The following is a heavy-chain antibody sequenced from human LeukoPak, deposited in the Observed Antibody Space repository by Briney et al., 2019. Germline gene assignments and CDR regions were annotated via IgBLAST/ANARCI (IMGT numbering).Heavy chain of an antibody. J-gene: IGHJ4*02. CDR2: ISGNGGST. CDR1: GFTFSGYA. V-gene: IGHV3-64D*06. D-gene: IGHD3-10*01. CDR3: VRGFTYYYGSGSYVDY. Sequence: GGSLRLSCSASGFTFSGYAMYWVRQAPGKGLEYVSAISGNGGSTYYADSVKGRFTISRDNSKNTLYLQMSSLRAEDTAVYYCVRGFTYYYGSGSYVDYWGQGTLVTVSS.